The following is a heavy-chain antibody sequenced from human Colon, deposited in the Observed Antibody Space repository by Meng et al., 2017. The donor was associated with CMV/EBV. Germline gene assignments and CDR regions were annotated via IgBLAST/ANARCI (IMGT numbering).Heavy chain of an antibody. Sequence: WAASGFTFRSYAMHWVRQAPGKGLEWVAVISYDGSNKYYADSVKGRFTISRDNSKNTLYLQMNSLRAEDTAVYYCARGGRRNNWFDPWGQGTLVTVSS. CDR3: ARGGRRNNWFDP. J-gene: IGHJ5*02. D-gene: IGHD3-10*01. CDR2: ISYDGSNK. CDR1: GFTFRSYA. V-gene: IGHV3-30-3*01.